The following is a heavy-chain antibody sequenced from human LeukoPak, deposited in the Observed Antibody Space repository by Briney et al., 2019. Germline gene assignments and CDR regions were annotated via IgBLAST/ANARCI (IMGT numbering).Heavy chain of an antibody. Sequence: GGSLRLSCAASGFTFSSYAMHWVRQAPGKGLEWVAVISYDGSNKYYADSVKGRFTISRDNSKNTLYLQMNSLRAEDTAVYYCARDLAPPDATALDPWGQGTLVTVSS. CDR3: ARDLAPPDATALDP. V-gene: IGHV3-30-3*01. CDR2: ISYDGSNK. J-gene: IGHJ5*02. CDR1: GFTFSSYA. D-gene: IGHD4-17*01.